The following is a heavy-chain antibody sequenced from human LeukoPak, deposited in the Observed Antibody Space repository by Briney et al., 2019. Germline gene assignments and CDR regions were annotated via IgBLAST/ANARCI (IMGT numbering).Heavy chain of an antibody. CDR1: GFTFSSYA. Sequence: GGSLRLSCAASGFTFSSYAMHWVGQAPGKGLEWVAVISYDGSNKYYADSVKGRFTISRDNSKNTLYLQMNSLRAEDTAVYYCARDVLRYLDWLGSFDYWGQGTLVTVSS. J-gene: IGHJ4*02. D-gene: IGHD3-9*01. CDR3: ARDVLRYLDWLGSFDY. CDR2: ISYDGSNK. V-gene: IGHV3-30-3*01.